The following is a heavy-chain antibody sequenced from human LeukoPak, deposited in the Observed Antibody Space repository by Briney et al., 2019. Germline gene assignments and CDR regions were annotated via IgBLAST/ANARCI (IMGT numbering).Heavy chain of an antibody. J-gene: IGHJ3*02. Sequence: PRGALRLSCAASGFSFTSDGMSWVRQALGKGLEWVSAISGSGGSTYYADSVKGRFTISRDNSKNALYLQMNSLRAEDTAVYYCAKDLEFWHSSGWYLDAFDIWGQGTMVTVSS. CDR1: GFSFTSDG. V-gene: IGHV3-23*01. CDR2: ISGSGGST. CDR3: AKDLEFWHSSGWYLDAFDI. D-gene: IGHD6-19*01.